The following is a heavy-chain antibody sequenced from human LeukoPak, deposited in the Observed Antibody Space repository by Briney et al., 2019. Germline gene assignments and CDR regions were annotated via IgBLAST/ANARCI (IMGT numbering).Heavy chain of an antibody. V-gene: IGHV3-15*07. CDR1: GFTFPNAW. J-gene: IGHJ4*02. Sequence: GGSLRLSCAASGFTFPNAWMNWVRQAPGEGLEWVGRIKTKTDGGTSDYAAPVKGRFTISRDDSKDTLYLQMNSLKTEDTAVYYCTTHGDYGGKSGFDYWGQGTLVTVSA. CDR2: IKTKTDGGTS. CDR3: TTHGDYGGKSGFDY. D-gene: IGHD4-23*01.